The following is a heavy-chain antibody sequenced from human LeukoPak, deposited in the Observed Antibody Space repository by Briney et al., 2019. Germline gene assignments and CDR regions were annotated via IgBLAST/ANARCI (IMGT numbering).Heavy chain of an antibody. J-gene: IGHJ5*02. D-gene: IGHD2-21*01. Sequence: GGSLRLSCAASGFTFSTYWMTWVRQAPGKGLEWVANIKQDGSEKYFVDSVKGRFSISRDNAKNSLYLQMNSLRAEDTAIYYCARGIPLLKWFDPWGLGTLVTVSS. CDR2: IKQDGSEK. V-gene: IGHV3-7*01. CDR3: ARGIPLLKWFDP. CDR1: GFTFSTYW.